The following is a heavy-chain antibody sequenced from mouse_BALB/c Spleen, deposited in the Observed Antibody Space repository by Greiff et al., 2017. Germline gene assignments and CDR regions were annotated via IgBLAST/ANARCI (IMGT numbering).Heavy chain of an antibody. V-gene: IGHV1-15*01. CDR2: IDPETGGT. J-gene: IGHJ2*01. D-gene: IGHD1-1*01. Sequence: QVQLQQSGAELVRPGASVTLSCKASGYTFTDYEMHWVKQTPVHGLEWIGAIDPETGGTAYNQKFKGKATLTADKSSSTAYMELRSLTSEDSAVYYCASRGCDGSSYYFDYWGQGTTLTVSS. CDR1: GYTFTDYE. CDR3: ASRGCDGSSYYFDY.